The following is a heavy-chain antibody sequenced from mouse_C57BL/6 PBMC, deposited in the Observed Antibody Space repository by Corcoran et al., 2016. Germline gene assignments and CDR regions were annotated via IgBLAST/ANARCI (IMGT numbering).Heavy chain of an antibody. CDR3: ARLITTGYFDY. Sequence: QIQLVQSGPELKKPGETVKISCKASGYTFTTYGMSWVKQAPGKGLKWMGWINTYSGVPTYADDFKGRFAFSLETSASTAYLQINNLKNEDTATYCCARLITTGYFDYWGQGTTLTVSS. D-gene: IGHD1-1*01. CDR1: GYTFTTYG. J-gene: IGHJ2*01. CDR2: INTYSGVP. V-gene: IGHV9-3*01.